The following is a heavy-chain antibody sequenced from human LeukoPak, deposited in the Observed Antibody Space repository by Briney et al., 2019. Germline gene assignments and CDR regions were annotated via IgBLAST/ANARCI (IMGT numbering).Heavy chain of an antibody. CDR3: ARDNGRYYGSGKAFDP. D-gene: IGHD3-10*01. CDR1: GGSISSSSYY. V-gene: IGHV4-39*07. CDR2: IYYSGST. Sequence: SETLSLTCTVSGGSISSSSYYWGWIRQPPGKGLEWIASIYYSGSTYYNPSLKSQVTISVDTSKNQLSLKLSSVTAADTAVYYCARDNGRYYGSGKAFDPWGQGTLVTVSS. J-gene: IGHJ5*02.